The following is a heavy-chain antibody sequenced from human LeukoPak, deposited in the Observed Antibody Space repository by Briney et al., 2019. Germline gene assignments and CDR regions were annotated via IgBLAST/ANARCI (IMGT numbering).Heavy chain of an antibody. V-gene: IGHV4-59*01. D-gene: IGHD3-9*01. J-gene: IGHJ4*02. CDR1: GGSISSYY. CDR3: ARGSSRRSDIFDY. CDR2: IDYSGST. Sequence: SETLSLTCSVSGGSISSYYWSWIRQPPGKGLEWIGYIDYSGSTNYNPSLKSRVTISVDTSKNQFSLRLSSVTAADTAVYYCARGSSRRSDIFDYWGQGTLVTVSS.